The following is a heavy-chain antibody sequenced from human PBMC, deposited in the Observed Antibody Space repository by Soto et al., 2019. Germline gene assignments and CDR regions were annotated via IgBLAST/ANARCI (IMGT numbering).Heavy chain of an antibody. CDR1: GFTFSSCS. Sequence: GGSLRLSCAASGFTFSSCSMNWVRQAPGKGLEWVSSISSSSSYIYYADSVKGRFTISRDNAKNSLYLQMNSLRAEDTAVYYCARVRGREVVPADIKAEGYYYYYGMDVWGQGTTVTVYS. J-gene: IGHJ6*02. V-gene: IGHV3-21*01. D-gene: IGHD2-2*02. CDR2: ISSSSSYI. CDR3: ARVRGREVVPADIKAEGYYYYYGMDV.